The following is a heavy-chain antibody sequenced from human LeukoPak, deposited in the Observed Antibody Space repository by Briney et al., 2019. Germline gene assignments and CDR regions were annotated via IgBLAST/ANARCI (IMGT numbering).Heavy chain of an antibody. V-gene: IGHV1-18*01. Sequence: ASVKVSCTASGYTFASYGITWVRQAPGQGLEWMGWISAYNGDTNYAQNLQGRVTMTTETSTSTAYMELRSLRSDDTAVYYCARGIRDSYYGVDVWGQGTTVTVSS. CDR2: ISAYNGDT. J-gene: IGHJ6*02. CDR3: ARGIRDSYYGVDV. CDR1: GYTFASYG.